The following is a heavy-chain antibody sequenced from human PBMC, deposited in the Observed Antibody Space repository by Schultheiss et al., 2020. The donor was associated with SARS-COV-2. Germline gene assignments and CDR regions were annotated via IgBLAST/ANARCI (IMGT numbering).Heavy chain of an antibody. CDR3: ASGPHVDTAMPFDY. Sequence: SETLSLTCAVYGGSFSGYYWSWIRQPPGKGLEWIGYIYYSGSTNYNPSLKSRVTISVDTSKNQFSLKLSSVTAADTAVYYCASGPHVDTAMPFDYWGQGTLVTVSS. CDR1: GGSFSGYY. J-gene: IGHJ4*02. CDR2: IYYSGST. D-gene: IGHD5-18*01. V-gene: IGHV4-59*01.